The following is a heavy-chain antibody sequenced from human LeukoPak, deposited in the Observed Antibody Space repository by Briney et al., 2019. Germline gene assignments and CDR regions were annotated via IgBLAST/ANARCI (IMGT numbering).Heavy chain of an antibody. CDR2: INPNSGGT. V-gene: IGHV1-2*02. D-gene: IGHD2-15*01. Sequence: GASVKVSCKASGYTFTGYYMHWVRQAPGQGLEWMGWINPNSGGTNYAQKFQGRVTMTRDTSISTAYMELSRLRSDDAAVYYCARGGVVVVAATWLAYYYMDVWGKGTTVTVSS. J-gene: IGHJ6*03. CDR3: ARGGVVVVAATWLAYYYMDV. CDR1: GYTFTGYY.